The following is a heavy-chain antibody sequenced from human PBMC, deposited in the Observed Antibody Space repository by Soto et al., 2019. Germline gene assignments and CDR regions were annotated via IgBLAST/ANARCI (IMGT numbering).Heavy chain of an antibody. Sequence: GGSLRLSCAASGFTFSSYAMHWVRQAPGKGLEWVAVISYDGSNKYHADSVKGRFTISRDNSKNTLYLQMNSLRAEDTAVYYCARALWFGEINYGMDVGGQGSTFTDSS. CDR1: GFTFSSYA. CDR3: ARALWFGEINYGMDV. V-gene: IGHV3-30-3*01. D-gene: IGHD3-10*01. J-gene: IGHJ6*02. CDR2: ISYDGSNK.